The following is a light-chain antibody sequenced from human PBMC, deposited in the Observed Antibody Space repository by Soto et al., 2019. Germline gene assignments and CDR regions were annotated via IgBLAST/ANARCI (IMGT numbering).Light chain of an antibody. CDR3: QQYDTYVWT. CDR2: KAS. CDR1: QNINNW. Sequence: DIQMTQSPSTLSASVGDRVTITCRASQNINNWLAWYQQKSGKAPKLLIYKASNLQSGVPSRFSGGGSGTEFTLTITSLQPDDFATYYCQQYDTYVWTFGQGTTV. J-gene: IGKJ1*01. V-gene: IGKV1-5*03.